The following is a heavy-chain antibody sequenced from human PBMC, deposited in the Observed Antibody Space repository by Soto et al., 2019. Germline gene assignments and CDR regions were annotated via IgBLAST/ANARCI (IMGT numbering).Heavy chain of an antibody. J-gene: IGHJ6*03. CDR1: GGSLSSYY. D-gene: IGHD2-15*01. V-gene: IGHV4-59*01. CDR2: IYYSGST. CDR3: ARSYRRYCSGGSCYSYYYYYMDV. Sequence: PAETLSLTCTVSGGSLSSYYWSWIRQPPGKGLGWIGYIYYSGSTNYNPFLKSRVTISVDTPKNQFSLKLSSVTAADTAVYYCARSYRRYCSGGSCYSYYYYYMDVWGKGTTVTVSS.